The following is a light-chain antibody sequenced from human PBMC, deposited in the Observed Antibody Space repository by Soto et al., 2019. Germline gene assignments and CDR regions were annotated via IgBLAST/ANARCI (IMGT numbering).Light chain of an antibody. CDR1: SSDVGSYNL. CDR2: EVS. V-gene: IGLV2-23*02. CDR3: CSYAGSSTLYV. Sequence: QSVLTQPASVSGSPGQSITISCTGTSSDVGSYNLVSWYQQHPGKAPKLMIYEVSKWPSGVSNRFSGSKSGNTASLTISGLQAEDEADYYCCSYAGSSTLYVFVTGTKVTVL. J-gene: IGLJ1*01.